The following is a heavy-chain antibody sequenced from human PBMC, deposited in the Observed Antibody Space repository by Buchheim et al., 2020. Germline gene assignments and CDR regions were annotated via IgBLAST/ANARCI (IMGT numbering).Heavy chain of an antibody. CDR2: IWYDGSNK. CDR3: ARDPSGITIFGVVTQYYYYGMDV. Sequence: QVQLVESGGGVVQPGRSLRLSCAASGFTFSSYGMHWVRQAPGKGLEWVAVIWYDGSNKYYADSVKGRFTISRDNSKNTLYRQINSLRAEETAVYYCARDPSGITIFGVVTQYYYYGMDVWGQGAT. J-gene: IGHJ6*02. D-gene: IGHD3-3*01. V-gene: IGHV3-33*01. CDR1: GFTFSSYG.